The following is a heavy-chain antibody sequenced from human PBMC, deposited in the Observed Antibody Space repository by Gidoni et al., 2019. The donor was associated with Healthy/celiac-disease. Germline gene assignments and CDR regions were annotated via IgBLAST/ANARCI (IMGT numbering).Heavy chain of an antibody. J-gene: IGHJ3*02. Sequence: QVQLQESGPGLVKPSETLSLTCTGSGYSISSGYYWGWIRQPPGKGLEWIGSIYHSGSTYYNPSLKSRVTISVDTSKNQFSLKLISVTAADTAVYYCARDGDDFWSGYPGYAFDIWGQGTMVTVSS. CDR3: ARDGDDFWSGYPGYAFDI. CDR2: IYHSGST. D-gene: IGHD3-3*01. CDR1: GYSISSGYY. V-gene: IGHV4-38-2*02.